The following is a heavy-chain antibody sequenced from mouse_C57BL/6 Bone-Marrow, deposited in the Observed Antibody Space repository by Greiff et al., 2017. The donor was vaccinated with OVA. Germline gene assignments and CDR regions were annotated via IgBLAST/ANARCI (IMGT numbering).Heavy chain of an antibody. CDR3: TTTYTPDY. J-gene: IGHJ2*01. CDR2: IDPENGDT. CDR1: GFNIKDDY. V-gene: IGHV14-4*01. Sequence: VQLQPSGAELVRPGASVKLSCTASGFNIKDDYMHWVKPRPEQGLEWIGWIDPENGDTEYSSQFQGKATITADTSSNTAYLQLSSLTAEDTAVYYCTTTYTPDYWGQGTTLTVSS. D-gene: IGHD5-1-1*01.